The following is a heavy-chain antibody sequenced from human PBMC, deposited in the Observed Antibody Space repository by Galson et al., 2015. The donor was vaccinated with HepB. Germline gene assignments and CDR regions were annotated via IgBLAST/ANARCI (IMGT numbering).Heavy chain of an antibody. J-gene: IGHJ3*02. CDR1: GFTFSSYA. D-gene: IGHD3-22*01. CDR3: AKDFITMIVVGDAFDI. Sequence: SLRLSCAASGFTFSSYAMSWVRQAPGKGLEWVSAISGSGGSTYYADSVKGRFTISRDNSKNTLYLQMNSLRAEDTAVYYCAKDFITMIVVGDAFDIWGQGTMVTVSS. V-gene: IGHV3-23*01. CDR2: ISGSGGST.